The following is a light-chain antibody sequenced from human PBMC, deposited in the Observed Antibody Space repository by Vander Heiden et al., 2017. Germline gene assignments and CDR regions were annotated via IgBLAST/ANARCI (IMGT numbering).Light chain of an antibody. CDR2: SHN. Sequence: QSVLTQPASASGAPGQRVTISCSGRSANIGSNTVNWYPQLPGTAPKLLIYSHNQRPAGVPDRCSGSKSGSSASLAISGLQSEDEADYYCAAWDDNLSGWVFGGGTKLTVL. CDR3: AAWDDNLSGWV. CDR1: SANIGSNT. J-gene: IGLJ3*02. V-gene: IGLV1-44*01.